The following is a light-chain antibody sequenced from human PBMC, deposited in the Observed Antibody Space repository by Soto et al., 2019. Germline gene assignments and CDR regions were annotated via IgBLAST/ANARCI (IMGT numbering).Light chain of an antibody. CDR3: HQTAANPWT. Sequence: DIQNKQSPSSLSASVGDRVTNTCRASQNIGVYLNWYQKKPGKAPKLLIHAASSLHSGVPSTFSGSGSGTDFALTISSLQPEDFATYYCHQTAANPWTFAQGTK. J-gene: IGKJ1*01. CDR2: AAS. CDR1: QNIGVY. V-gene: IGKV1-39*01.